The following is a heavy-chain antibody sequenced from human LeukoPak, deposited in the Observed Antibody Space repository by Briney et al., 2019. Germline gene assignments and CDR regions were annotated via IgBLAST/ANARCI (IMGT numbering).Heavy chain of an antibody. CDR1: GYSISSGYQ. CDR3: ARSEIEDYSRY. J-gene: IGHJ4*02. CDR2: IYQSGST. D-gene: IGHD4-11*01. Sequence: SETLSLTCTVSGYSISSGYQWGWIRQPPGQGLEWIGSIYQSGSTYDNPSLKRRAIISADTSKNQFSLKLRSVTAADTAVYYCARSEIEDYSRYWGQGILVTVSS. V-gene: IGHV4-38-2*02.